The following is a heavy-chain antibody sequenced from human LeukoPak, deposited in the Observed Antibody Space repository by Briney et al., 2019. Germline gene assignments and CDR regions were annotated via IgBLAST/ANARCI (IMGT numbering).Heavy chain of an antibody. D-gene: IGHD3-22*01. Sequence: ASVKVSCKASGYTFTGYYMRWVRQAPGQGLEWMAWINPNSGGTNYAQKLQGRVTMTRDTSISTAYMELSRLRSDDTAVYYCARELMYDYASSCYQHDALDIWGQGTMVTVSS. J-gene: IGHJ3*02. CDR2: INPNSGGT. CDR1: GYTFTGYY. CDR3: ARELMYDYASSCYQHDALDI. V-gene: IGHV1-2*02.